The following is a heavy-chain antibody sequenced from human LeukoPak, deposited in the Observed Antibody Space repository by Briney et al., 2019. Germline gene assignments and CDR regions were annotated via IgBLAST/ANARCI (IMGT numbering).Heavy chain of an antibody. CDR3: ARGSYYGFSGDS. CDR2: IYYSGSA. J-gene: IGHJ4*02. Sequence: SRTLSLTCSVSGGAIGSDGYYWNWIRQHPGKGLEWIGYIYYSGSASYNPSLKSRVTISVDTSKNQFSLRLSSVTAADTAVYYCARGSYYGFSGDSWGQGSLVTVSS. D-gene: IGHD3-10*01. V-gene: IGHV4-31*03. CDR1: GGAIGSDGYY.